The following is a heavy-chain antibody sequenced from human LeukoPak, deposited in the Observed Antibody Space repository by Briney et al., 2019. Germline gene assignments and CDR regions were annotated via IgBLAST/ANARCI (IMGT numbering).Heavy chain of an antibody. CDR1: GFTFASNA. Sequence: GGSLRLSCAASGFTFASNAMSWVRQAPGKGLEWVSSITGSVGSTYYADSVKGRFTISRDISKNTLYLQMNSLRAEDTAVYYCAKAPYSSSWEIDYWGQGTLVTVSS. CDR3: AKAPYSSSWEIDY. J-gene: IGHJ4*02. V-gene: IGHV3-23*01. CDR2: ITGSVGST. D-gene: IGHD6-13*01.